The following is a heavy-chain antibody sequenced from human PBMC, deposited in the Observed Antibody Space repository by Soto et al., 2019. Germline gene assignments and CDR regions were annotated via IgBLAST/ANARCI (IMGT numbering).Heavy chain of an antibody. V-gene: IGHV3-23*01. CDR2: ISVSGGTI. CDR1: GFTFSNYA. D-gene: IGHD6-13*01. J-gene: IGHJ5*01. CDR3: AKLQFSIRAASEPKFDS. Sequence: GGSLRLSCAASGFTFSNYALSWVRQAPGKGLQWVSVISVSGGTIYYADSVKGRFTISRDNSKNTVYLQMNSLRAEDTALYYCAKLQFSIRAASEPKFDSWGPGTLVTVSS.